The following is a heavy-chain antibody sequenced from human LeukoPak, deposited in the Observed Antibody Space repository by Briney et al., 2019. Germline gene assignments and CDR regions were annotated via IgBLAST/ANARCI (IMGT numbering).Heavy chain of an antibody. CDR2: INHSGST. CDR3: ATLFPHYYDSSGYYGDY. CDR1: GGSFSGYY. J-gene: IGHJ4*02. V-gene: IGHV4-34*01. D-gene: IGHD3-22*01. Sequence: PSETLSLTCAVYGGSFSGYYWSWIRQPPGKGLEWIGEINHSGSTNYNPSLKSRVTISVDTSKNQFSLKLSSVTAADTAVYYCATLFPHYYDSSGYYGDYWGQGTLVTVSS.